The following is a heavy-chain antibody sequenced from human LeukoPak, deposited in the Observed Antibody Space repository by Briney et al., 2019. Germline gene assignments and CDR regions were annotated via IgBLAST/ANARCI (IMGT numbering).Heavy chain of an antibody. CDR1: GFTFSSYS. J-gene: IGHJ4*02. D-gene: IGHD1-26*01. Sequence: GGSLRLSCAASGFTFSSYSMNWVRQAPGKGLEWVSSISSSSSYIYYADSVKGRFTISRDNAKNSLYLQMNSLRAEDTAVYYCARDGGGSYSPRYFDYWGQGTLVTVSS. CDR3: ARDGGGSYSPRYFDY. V-gene: IGHV3-21*01. CDR2: ISSSSSYI.